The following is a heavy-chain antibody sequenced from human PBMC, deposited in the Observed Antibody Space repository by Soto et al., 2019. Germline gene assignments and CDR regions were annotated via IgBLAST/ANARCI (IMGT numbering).Heavy chain of an antibody. V-gene: IGHV4-30-2*01. Sequence: SETLSLTCAVSGGSISSGGYSWSWIRQPPGKGLEWIGYIYHSGSTYYNPSLKSRVTISVDRSKNQFSLKLSSVTAADTAVYYCARGGPDYYDSSGSQTHLFDYWGQGTLVTVSS. CDR2: IYHSGST. J-gene: IGHJ4*02. D-gene: IGHD3-22*01. CDR3: ARGGPDYYDSSGSQTHLFDY. CDR1: GGSISSGGYS.